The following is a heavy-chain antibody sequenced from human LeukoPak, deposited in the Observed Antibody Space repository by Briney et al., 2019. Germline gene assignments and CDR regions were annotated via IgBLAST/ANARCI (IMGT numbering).Heavy chain of an antibody. Sequence: SETLSLTCAVYGGSFSGYYWSWIRQPPGKGLEWIGEINRSGSTNYNPSLKSRVTISVDTSKNQFSLKLSSVTAADTAVYYCARAGGYCSGGSCYYWYFDYWGQGTLVTVSS. D-gene: IGHD2-15*01. CDR1: GGSFSGYY. CDR2: INRSGST. J-gene: IGHJ4*02. V-gene: IGHV4-34*01. CDR3: ARAGGYCSGGSCYYWYFDY.